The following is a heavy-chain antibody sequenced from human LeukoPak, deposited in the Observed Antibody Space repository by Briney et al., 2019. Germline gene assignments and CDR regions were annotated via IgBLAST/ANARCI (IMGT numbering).Heavy chain of an antibody. CDR1: GYTFTSYG. V-gene: IGHV1-18*01. CDR3: ARESHVTREDY. Sequence: ASVKVSCKASGYTFTSYGISWVRQAPGQGLQWMGWISANDGNTDYPQKLQGRVTMTTDTSTSTAYMELRSLRSDDTAVYYCARESHVTREDYWGQGTLVTVSS. D-gene: IGHD3-10*01. J-gene: IGHJ4*02. CDR2: ISANDGNT.